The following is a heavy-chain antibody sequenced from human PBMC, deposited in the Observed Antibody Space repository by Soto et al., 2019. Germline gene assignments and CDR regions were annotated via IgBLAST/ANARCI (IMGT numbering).Heavy chain of an antibody. D-gene: IGHD2-15*01. CDR3: ARVGCSGGSCQWFDH. V-gene: IGHV3-13*01. CDR1: GFTFSSYD. Sequence: PGGSLRLSCAASGFTFSSYDMHWVRQATGKDLEWVSAIGTAGDTYYPGSVKGRFTISRENAKNSVYLQMNSLRAGDTAVYYCARVGCSGGSCQWFDHWGQGTLVTVSS. J-gene: IGHJ5*02. CDR2: IGTAGDT.